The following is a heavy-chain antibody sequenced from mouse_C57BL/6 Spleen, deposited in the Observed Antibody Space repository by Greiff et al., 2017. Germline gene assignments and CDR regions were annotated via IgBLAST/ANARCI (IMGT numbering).Heavy chain of an antibody. V-gene: IGHV1-15*01. CDR2: IDPETGGT. J-gene: IGHJ2*01. CDR3: TRRDY. CDR1: GYTFTDYE. Sequence: VQLQQSGAELVRPGASVTLSCKASGYTFTDYEMHWVKQTPVHGLEWIGAIDPETGGTAYNQKFKDKAILTADKSSSTASMERRSLTSEDSAVYYCTRRDYWGQGTTLTVSS.